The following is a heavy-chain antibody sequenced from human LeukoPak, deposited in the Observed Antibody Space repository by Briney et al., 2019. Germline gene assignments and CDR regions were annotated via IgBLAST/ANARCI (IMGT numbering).Heavy chain of an antibody. CDR2: ITSGSSNI. J-gene: IGHJ4*02. CDR3: ARVRRNTGSFFDY. CDR1: GFTFSSYS. V-gene: IGHV3-48*01. Sequence: PGGSLRLSCAASGFTFSSYSMNWVRQAPGKGLEWVSYITSGSSNIHYADSVKGRFTLSRDNVKNSLYLHMNSLRAEDTAVYYCARVRRNTGSFFDYWGQGILVTVSS. D-gene: IGHD1-26*01.